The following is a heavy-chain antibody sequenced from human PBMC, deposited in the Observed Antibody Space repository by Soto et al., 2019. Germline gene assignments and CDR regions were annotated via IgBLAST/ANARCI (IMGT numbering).Heavy chain of an antibody. V-gene: IGHV4-59*01. Sequence: SETLSLTCTVSGGSISSYYWSWIRQPPGKGLEWIGYIYYSGSTNYNPSLKSRVTISVDTSKNQFSLKLSSVTAADTAVYYCAHYGSGRAFDIWGQGTMVTVSS. J-gene: IGHJ3*02. CDR1: GGSISSYY. CDR2: IYYSGST. CDR3: AHYGSGRAFDI. D-gene: IGHD6-19*01.